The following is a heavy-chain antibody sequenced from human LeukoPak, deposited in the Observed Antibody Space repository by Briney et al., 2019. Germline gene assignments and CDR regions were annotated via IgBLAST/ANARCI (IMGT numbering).Heavy chain of an antibody. CDR1: GFTFNSYA. J-gene: IGHJ6*02. CDR2: ISYDGSNK. V-gene: IGHV3-30-3*01. CDR3: ARDRKSYYYYYGMDV. Sequence: GRSLRLSCAASGFTFNSYAMHWVRRAPGKGLEWVAVISYDGSNKYYADSVKGRFTISRDNSKNTLYLQMNSLRAEDTAVYYCARDRKSYYYYYGMDVWGQGTTVTVS.